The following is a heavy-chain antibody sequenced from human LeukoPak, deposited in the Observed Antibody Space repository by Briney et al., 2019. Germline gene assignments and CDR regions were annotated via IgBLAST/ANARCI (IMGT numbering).Heavy chain of an antibody. D-gene: IGHD6-19*01. CDR3: AKDSSGWSIGEYYFDY. CDR2: ISGSGGST. J-gene: IGHJ4*02. V-gene: IGHV3-23*01. Sequence: GGSLRLSCAASGFTLSNYAMNWVRQAPGKGLEWVSAISGSGGSTYYADSVKGRFTISRDNSKNTLYLQMNSLRAEDTAVYYCAKDSSGWSIGEYYFDYWGQGTLVTVSS. CDR1: GFTLSNYA.